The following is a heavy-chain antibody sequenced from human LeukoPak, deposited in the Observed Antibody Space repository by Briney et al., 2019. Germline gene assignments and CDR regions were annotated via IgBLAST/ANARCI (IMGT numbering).Heavy chain of an antibody. CDR1: GFTFDDYA. CDR3: VRDMATGRFDP. V-gene: IGHV3-9*01. Sequence: GGSLRLSCAASGFTFDDYAMHWVRQAPGKGLEWVSGISWNSGSIGYADSVKGRFTISRDNAKNFLYLQMNSLRVEDTAVYYCVRDMATGRFDPWGQGTLVTVSS. D-gene: IGHD5-24*01. CDR2: ISWNSGSI. J-gene: IGHJ5*02.